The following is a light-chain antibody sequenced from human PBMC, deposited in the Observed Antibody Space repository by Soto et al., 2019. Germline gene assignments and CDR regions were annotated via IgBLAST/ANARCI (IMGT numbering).Light chain of an antibody. J-gene: IGLJ1*01. Sequence: SYELTQPPSVSAAPGQTARITCGETNIGSKTVHWYQQMPGQAPVLVVYDDSERPSGIPERFSGSNSGNTATLTISRVEAGDEADYYCLVWHSSSDFYVFGTGTKVTV. CDR3: LVWHSSSDFYV. CDR1: NIGSKT. V-gene: IGLV3-21*02. CDR2: DDS.